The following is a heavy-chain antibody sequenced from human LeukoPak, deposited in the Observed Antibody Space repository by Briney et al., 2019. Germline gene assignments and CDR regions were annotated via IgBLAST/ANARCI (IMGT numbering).Heavy chain of an antibody. V-gene: IGHV3-23*01. CDR1: GFTFSTYA. CDR2: ISGSGGST. D-gene: IGHD5-12*01. Sequence: PGGSLRLSCAASGFTFSTYAMSWVRQAPGKGLEWVSGISGSGGSTFYADSVKGRFTISRDNSKNTLYLQMNSLRAEDTAVYYCAKGGRGYSGYDYWGYFDYWGQGTLVTVSS. CDR3: AKGGRGYSGYDYWGYFDY. J-gene: IGHJ4*02.